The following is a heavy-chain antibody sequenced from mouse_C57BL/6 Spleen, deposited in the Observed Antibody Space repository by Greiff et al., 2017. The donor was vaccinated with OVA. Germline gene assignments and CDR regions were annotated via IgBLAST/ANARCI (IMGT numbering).Heavy chain of an antibody. CDR1: GFSLTSYG. CDR3: ARKHYDYDGAMDY. CDR2: IWSGGST. D-gene: IGHD2-4*01. V-gene: IGHV2-2*01. Sequence: QVQLKESGPGLVQPSQSLSITCTVSGFSLTSYGVHWVRQSPGKGLEWLGVIWSGGSTDYNAAFISRLSISKDNSKSQVFFKMNRLQADDTAIYYCARKHYDYDGAMDYWGQGTSVTVSS. J-gene: IGHJ4*01.